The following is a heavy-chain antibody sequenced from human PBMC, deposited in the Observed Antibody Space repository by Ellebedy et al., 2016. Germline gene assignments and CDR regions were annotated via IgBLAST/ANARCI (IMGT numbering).Heavy chain of an antibody. Sequence: SETLSLXXTVSGGSVGSGNDHWSWIRQPPGKGLEWIGSTWPSASTKYNPSLGSRVTISVDTSKNQFSLNLSSVTRADTAVYYCATYFVGIGGRGYWGQGTLVTVSS. J-gene: IGHJ4*02. CDR3: ATYFVGIGGRGY. CDR1: GGSVGSGNDH. V-gene: IGHV4-61*01. D-gene: IGHD3-9*01. CDR2: TWPSAST.